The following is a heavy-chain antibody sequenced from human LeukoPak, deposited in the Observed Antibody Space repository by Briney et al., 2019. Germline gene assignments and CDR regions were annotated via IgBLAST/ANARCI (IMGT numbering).Heavy chain of an antibody. Sequence: GGSLRLSCAASGFTFSSYGMHWVRQVPGKGLEWVAVISYDGSNKYYADSVKGRFTISRDNSKNTLYLQMNSLRAEDTAVYYCATHTWDYWGQGTLVTVSS. J-gene: IGHJ4*02. D-gene: IGHD2-2*02. CDR1: GFTFSSYG. CDR2: ISYDGSNK. V-gene: IGHV3-30*03. CDR3: ATHTWDY.